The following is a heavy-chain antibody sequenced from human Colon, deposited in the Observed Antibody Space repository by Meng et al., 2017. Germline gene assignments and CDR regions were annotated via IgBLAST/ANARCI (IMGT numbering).Heavy chain of an antibody. V-gene: IGHV3-30*01. CDR3: ATKAVAGIDDFDY. CDR2: ISYDGSNK. Sequence: QGVWVGVGGGVVQPGRSLGFSCAASGFTISSYTMHWVRQAPGKGLEWVAVISYDGSNKCYADSVKGRFTISRDNSKNTLYLQMNSLRDEDTAVYYCATKAVAGIDDFDYWGQGTLVTVSS. J-gene: IGHJ4*02. CDR1: GFTISSYT. D-gene: IGHD6-19*01.